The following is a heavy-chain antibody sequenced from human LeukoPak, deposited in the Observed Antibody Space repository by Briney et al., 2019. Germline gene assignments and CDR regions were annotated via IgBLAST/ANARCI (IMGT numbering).Heavy chain of an antibody. J-gene: IGHJ3*02. Sequence: SETLSLTCSVSGVSNSSGSNYWGWIRQAPGKTLEWIGSIYSSGNTYYNPSLKSRVIILIDTAKNHFSLNLSSVTAADTAVYYCARSDGYGLVGIWGQGTMVTVSS. D-gene: IGHD3-10*01. V-gene: IGHV4-39*07. CDR2: IYSSGNT. CDR3: ARSDGYGLVGI. CDR1: GVSNSSGSNY.